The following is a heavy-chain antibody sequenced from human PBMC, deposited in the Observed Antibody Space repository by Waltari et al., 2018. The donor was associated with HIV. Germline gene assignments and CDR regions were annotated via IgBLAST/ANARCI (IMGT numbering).Heavy chain of an antibody. Sequence: QLQLQESGPGLVKPSETLSLTCTVSGGSISSSSYYWGWIRQPPGTGPEWIGSIYYSGSTYYNPSLKSRVTISVDTSKNQFSLKLSSVTAADTAVYYCARHVTMVRGVLNYYYYYGMDVWGQGTTVTVSS. J-gene: IGHJ6*02. V-gene: IGHV4-39*01. D-gene: IGHD3-10*01. CDR3: ARHVTMVRGVLNYYYYYGMDV. CDR2: IYYSGST. CDR1: GGSISSSSYY.